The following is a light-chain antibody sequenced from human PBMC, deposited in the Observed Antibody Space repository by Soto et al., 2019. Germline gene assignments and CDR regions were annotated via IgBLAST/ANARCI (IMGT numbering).Light chain of an antibody. CDR3: QQFNSYPLT. V-gene: IGKV3-20*01. CDR2: GAS. CDR1: QSVSSSY. J-gene: IGKJ4*01. Sequence: EIVLTQSPGTLSLSPGERATLSCRASQSVSSSYLAWYQQKPGQAPRLLIYGASSRATGIPDRFSGSGSGTDFTLTISRLEPEDFAVYYCQQFNSYPLTFGGGTKVDIK.